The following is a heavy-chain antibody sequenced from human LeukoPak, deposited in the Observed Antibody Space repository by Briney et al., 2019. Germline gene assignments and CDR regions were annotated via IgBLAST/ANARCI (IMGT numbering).Heavy chain of an antibody. CDR3: ARLSSGYYFDY. J-gene: IGHJ4*02. D-gene: IGHD3-22*01. CDR1: GYTFTNYG. V-gene: IGHV1-18*01. Sequence: ASVKVSCKASGYTFTNYGITWVRQAPGQGLEWMGWISAYNGDTNYAQRFQGRITMTTDTSTTTAYMELRSLRSDDTAVYYCARLSSGYYFDYWGQGTLVTVSS. CDR2: ISAYNGDT.